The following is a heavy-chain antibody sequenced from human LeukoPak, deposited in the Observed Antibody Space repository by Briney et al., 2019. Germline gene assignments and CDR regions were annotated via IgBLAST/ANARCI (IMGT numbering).Heavy chain of an antibody. Sequence: SETLSLTCTVSGGSISSYYWSWIRQPPGKGLEWIGYIYYTGSTSYNPSLKSRVTMSLDASKNQFSLELNSVTPADTAVYYCARDKYPVAGKNDAFDIWGQGTMVTVSS. J-gene: IGHJ3*02. D-gene: IGHD6-19*01. CDR1: GGSISSYY. V-gene: IGHV4-59*01. CDR2: IYYTGST. CDR3: ARDKYPVAGKNDAFDI.